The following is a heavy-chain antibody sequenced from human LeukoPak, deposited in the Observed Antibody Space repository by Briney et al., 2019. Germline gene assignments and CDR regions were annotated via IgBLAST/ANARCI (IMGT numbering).Heavy chain of an antibody. J-gene: IGHJ4*02. CDR1: GDSFGSLYW. CDR3: TNSRAGSYTSGSYSTLDH. D-gene: IGHD6-19*01. Sequence: PSGTLSLTCTVSGDSFGSLYWWNWVRQPPGKGLKWIGEIYHTGSTNYNPSLKGRVSFSVDRSKNQFSLSLSSVTAADTAVYYCTNSRAGSYTSGSYSTLDHWGRGILVTVSS. CDR2: IYHTGST. V-gene: IGHV4-4*02.